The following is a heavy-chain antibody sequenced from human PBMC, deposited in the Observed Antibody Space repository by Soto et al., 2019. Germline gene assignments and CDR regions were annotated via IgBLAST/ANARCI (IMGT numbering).Heavy chain of an antibody. J-gene: IGHJ4*02. CDR3: AREVVLRSGPYFDY. Sequence: QVPLVQSGAEVKKPGASVKVSCKASGYTFTGNYMHWVRQAPGQGLEWMGWINPNSGGTNYAQKFQGRVTMTRDTSISTAYMELSRLRSDDTAVYYCAREVVLRSGPYFDYWGQGTLVTVSS. CDR2: INPNSGGT. D-gene: IGHD5-12*01. V-gene: IGHV1-2*02. CDR1: GYTFTGNY.